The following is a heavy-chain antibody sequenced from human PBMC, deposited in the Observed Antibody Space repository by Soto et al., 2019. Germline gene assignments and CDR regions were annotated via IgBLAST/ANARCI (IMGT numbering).Heavy chain of an antibody. CDR3: AHVTFGGVIVSFDY. V-gene: IGHV2-5*02. CDR2: IYWDDDK. J-gene: IGHJ4*02. Sequence: QITLKESGPTLVKPTQTLTLTCTFSGFSLSTSGVGVGWIRQPPGKALEWLALIYWDDDKRYSPSLKSRLTITKDASKNQVVLTMTNMDPVDTATYYCAHVTFGGVIVSFDYWGQGTLVTVSS. CDR1: GFSLSTSGVG. D-gene: IGHD3-16*02.